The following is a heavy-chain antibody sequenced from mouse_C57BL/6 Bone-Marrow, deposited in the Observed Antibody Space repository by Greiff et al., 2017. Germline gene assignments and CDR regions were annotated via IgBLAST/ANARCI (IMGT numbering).Heavy chain of an antibody. Sequence: EVKLVESGGDLVKPGGSLKLSCAASGFTFSSYGMSWVRQTPDKRLEWVATISSGGSYTYYPDSVKGRFTISRDNAKNTLYLQMSSLKSEDTAMYDCARCGLRRAGYYAMDYWGQGTSVTVSS. CDR2: ISSGGSYT. V-gene: IGHV5-6*01. J-gene: IGHJ4*01. CDR1: GFTFSSYG. CDR3: ARCGLRRAGYYAMDY. D-gene: IGHD2-2*01.